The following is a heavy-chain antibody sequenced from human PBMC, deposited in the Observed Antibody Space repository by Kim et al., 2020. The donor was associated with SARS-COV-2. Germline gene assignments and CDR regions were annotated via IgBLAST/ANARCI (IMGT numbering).Heavy chain of an antibody. D-gene: IGHD3-22*01. CDR2: IKSDGSKP. CDR3: YYYGSGGRY. J-gene: IGHJ4*02. Sequence: GGSLRLSCSASDFTFSSSWMHWVRQGPGKGLVWVSRIKSDGSKPKYADSVKGRFTISRDDAKNTLYLQMDSLRAEDTAIYFCYYYGSGGRYWGQGIRVTV. CDR1: DFTFSSSW. V-gene: IGHV3-74*01.